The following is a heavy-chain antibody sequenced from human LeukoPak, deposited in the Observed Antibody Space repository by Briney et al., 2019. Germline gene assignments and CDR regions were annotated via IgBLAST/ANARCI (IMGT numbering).Heavy chain of an antibody. CDR3: ARDGGRGSSASVRYYYYMDV. D-gene: IGHD1-26*01. CDR1: GGSISSYY. CDR2: IYTSGST. J-gene: IGHJ6*03. V-gene: IGHV4-4*07. Sequence: PSETLSLTCTVSGGSISSYYWSWIRQPAGKGLEWIGRIYTSGSTNYNPSLKSRVTMSVDTSKNQFSLKLSSVTAADTAMYYCARDGGRGSSASVRYYYYMDVWGKGTTVTVSS.